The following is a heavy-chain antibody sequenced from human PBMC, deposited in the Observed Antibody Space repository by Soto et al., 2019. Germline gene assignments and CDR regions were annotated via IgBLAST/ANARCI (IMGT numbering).Heavy chain of an antibody. CDR1: GYTFSRYG. Sequence: QVQLVQSGVEVKKPGASVKVSCKTSGYTFSRYGVIWVRQAPGQGLEWMGWIFGYNGNTNYVQKFQGRVTMTTDTSASTAYMELRSLRSDDTAVYYCARDYYGSGNLDYWGQGTLVTVSS. D-gene: IGHD3-10*01. CDR3: ARDYYGSGNLDY. CDR2: IFGYNGNT. J-gene: IGHJ4*02. V-gene: IGHV1-18*01.